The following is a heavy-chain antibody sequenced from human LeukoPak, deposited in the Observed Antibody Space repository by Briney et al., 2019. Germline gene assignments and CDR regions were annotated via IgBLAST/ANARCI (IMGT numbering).Heavy chain of an antibody. CDR1: GFTFSSYA. D-gene: IGHD3-22*01. J-gene: IGHJ4*02. V-gene: IGHV3-30*07. CDR3: ARGTIGVFSYFDL. Sequence: GGSLRLSCAASGFTFSSYAMSWVRQAPGNGLEGVAVISYDGNQKHYADSVKGRFTISRDNSKNTLDLQMNSLRGDDTAVYYCARGTIGVFSYFDLWGQGTLVTVSS. CDR2: ISYDGNQK.